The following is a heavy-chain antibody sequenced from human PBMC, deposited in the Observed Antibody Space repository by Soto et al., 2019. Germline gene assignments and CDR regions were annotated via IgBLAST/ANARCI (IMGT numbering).Heavy chain of an antibody. D-gene: IGHD2-8*01. CDR1: GGTFNSYS. Sequence: QVQLVQSGAEVKEPGSSVKVSCKASGGTFNSYSISWVRQAPGQGIEWMGGIIPIFGTVNYAQKFQGRVTITADESTSTASMERSSLRSDDTAVYYCATARRVLMVYSTQSWFDPWGQGTRVTVSS. V-gene: IGHV1-69*01. CDR3: ATARRVLMVYSTQSWFDP. CDR2: IIPIFGTV. J-gene: IGHJ5*02.